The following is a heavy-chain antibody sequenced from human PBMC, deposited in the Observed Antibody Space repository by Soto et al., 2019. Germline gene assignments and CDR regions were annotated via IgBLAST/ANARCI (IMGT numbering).Heavy chain of an antibody. J-gene: IGHJ3*02. V-gene: IGHV3-23*01. D-gene: IGHD3-10*01. CDR1: GFTFNSYA. CDR3: AKGPIRGVILDACDI. Sequence: EVQLLESGGGLVQPGGSLRLSCAASGFTFNSYAMSWVRQAPGKGLEWVSTINGGGGSTYYADSVKGRFTISRDNSKNTLYLQMSSLRAEDTAVYYCAKGPIRGVILDACDIWGQGTMVTVSS. CDR2: INGGGGST.